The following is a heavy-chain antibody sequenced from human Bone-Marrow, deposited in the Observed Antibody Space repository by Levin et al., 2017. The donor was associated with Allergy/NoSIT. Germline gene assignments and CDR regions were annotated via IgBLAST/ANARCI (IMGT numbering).Heavy chain of an antibody. CDR2: IKSKTDGGTT. V-gene: IGHV3-15*01. J-gene: IGHJ6*02. CDR3: TTGLITMIRGLMDLGYYGMDV. CDR1: GFTFSHAW. Sequence: KAGGSLRLSCAASGFTFSHAWMSWVRQAPGKGLEWVGRIKSKTDGGTTDYAALVKGRFTISRDDSKNTLYLQMNSLKTEDTAVYYCTTGLITMIRGLMDLGYYGMDVWGQGTTVTVSS. D-gene: IGHD3-10*01.